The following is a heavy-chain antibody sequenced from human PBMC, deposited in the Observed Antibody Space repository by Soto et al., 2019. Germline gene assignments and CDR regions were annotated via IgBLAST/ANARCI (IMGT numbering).Heavy chain of an antibody. D-gene: IGHD3-10*01. V-gene: IGHV1-18*01. CDR1: GYTFTSYG. J-gene: IGHJ4*02. Sequence: QVQLVQSGAEVKKPGASVKVSCKASGYTFTSYGISWVRQAPGQGLEWMGWISAYNGNTNYAQKLQGRVTMTTDTSTRQAYMELRSLRSEDTAVYSCAREGLLWFGESSFEGNDYWGQGTLVTVSS. CDR3: AREGLLWFGESSFEGNDY. CDR2: ISAYNGNT.